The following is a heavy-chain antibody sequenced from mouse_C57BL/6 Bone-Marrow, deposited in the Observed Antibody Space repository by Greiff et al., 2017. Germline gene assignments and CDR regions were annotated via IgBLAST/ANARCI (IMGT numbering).Heavy chain of an antibody. CDR3: AHGSSSAWFAY. V-gene: IGHV5-6*01. CDR2: ISSGGSYT. D-gene: IGHD1-1*01. CDR1: GFTFSSYG. Sequence: EVKVVESGGDLVKPGGSLKLSCAASGFTFSSYGMSWVRQTPDKRLEWVATISSGGSYTYYPDSVKGRFTLSRDNAKNTLYLQMCSLKSEATAVYYCAHGSSSAWFAYWGQGTLVTVSA. J-gene: IGHJ3*01.